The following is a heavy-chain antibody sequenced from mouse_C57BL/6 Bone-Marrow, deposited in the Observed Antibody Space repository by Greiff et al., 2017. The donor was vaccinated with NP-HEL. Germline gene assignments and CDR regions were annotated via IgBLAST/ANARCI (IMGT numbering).Heavy chain of an antibody. CDR1: GYTFTSSW. J-gene: IGHJ2*01. CDR2: INPSNGGT. CDR3: EKSRGRFDY. V-gene: IGHV1-53*01. Sequence: QVQLQQPGTELVKPGASVKLSCKASGYTFTSSWMHWVKQRPGQGLEWIGNINPSNGGTNYNAKFKGKATLTADKSSSTAYMELRSLTSEDSAVYFCEKSRGRFDYWGQGTTLTVSS.